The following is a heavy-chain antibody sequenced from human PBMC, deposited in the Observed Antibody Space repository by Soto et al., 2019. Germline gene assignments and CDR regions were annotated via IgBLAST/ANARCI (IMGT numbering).Heavy chain of an antibody. V-gene: IGHV1-3*01. Sequence: QVQLVQSGAEVKKPGASVKVSCKASGYTFTSYAMHWVRQAPGQRLEWMGWINAGNGNTKYSQKFQGRVTITRDTSASTAYMELSSLRSEDTAVYYCARRLVSRCSGGSCYEDNFDYWGQGTLVTVSS. D-gene: IGHD2-15*01. CDR1: GYTFTSYA. CDR3: ARRLVSRCSGGSCYEDNFDY. CDR2: INAGNGNT. J-gene: IGHJ4*02.